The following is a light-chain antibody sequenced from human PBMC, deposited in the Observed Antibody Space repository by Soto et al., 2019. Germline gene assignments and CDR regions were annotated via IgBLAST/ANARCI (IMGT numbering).Light chain of an antibody. CDR1: QSINNS. J-gene: IGKJ5*01. CDR2: SAS. Sequence: DIQMTQSPASLSVSVGDRVTITCRASQSINNSLNWYLQRPGQAPKLLIRSASTLQRGVPSRFSGSGSRTEFTLTIADLQPDDFGTYYCQQSLTMPITFGHGTRLEIK. V-gene: IGKV1-39*01. CDR3: QQSLTMPIT.